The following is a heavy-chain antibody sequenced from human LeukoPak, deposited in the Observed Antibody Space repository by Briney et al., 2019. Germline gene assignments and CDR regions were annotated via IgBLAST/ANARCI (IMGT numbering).Heavy chain of an antibody. V-gene: IGHV1-69*06. D-gene: IGHD3-3*01. Sequence: SVKVSCKASGYTFTGYYMHWVRQAPGQGLEWMGGIIPIFGTANYAQKFQGRVTITADKSTSTAYMELSSLRSEDTAVYYCARVGLLSRALDYWGQGTLVTVSS. J-gene: IGHJ4*02. CDR3: ARVGLLSRALDY. CDR1: GYTFTGYY. CDR2: IIPIFGTA.